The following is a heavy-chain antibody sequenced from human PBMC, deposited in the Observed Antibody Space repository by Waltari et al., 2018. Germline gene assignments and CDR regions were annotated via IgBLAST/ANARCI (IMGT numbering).Heavy chain of an antibody. CDR3: ARGLWESPPYYYYAMDV. CDR1: GFNFTAHG. V-gene: IGHV3-30*03. D-gene: IGHD3-10*01. J-gene: IGHJ6*02. CDR2: ISHDGSKT. Sequence: HVQVVESGGGVVQPGRSLRLSCAHPGFNFTAHGMHWVRQAPGKGLEWVTLISHDGSKTFYTDSVRGRFTIARDNSKDTVYLQMNSLRAEDTAVYYCARGLWESPPYYYYAMDVWGQGTTVTVS.